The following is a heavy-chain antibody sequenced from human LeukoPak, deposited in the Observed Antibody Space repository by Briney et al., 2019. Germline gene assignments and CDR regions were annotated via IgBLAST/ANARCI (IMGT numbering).Heavy chain of an antibody. J-gene: IGHJ4*02. V-gene: IGHV4-30-4*07. CDR3: ARAFYGGNLDY. CDR2: IYYSGST. D-gene: IGHD4-23*01. CDR1: GGSISSGGYS. Sequence: SQTLSLTCAVSGGSISSGGYSWSWIRQPPGKGLEWIGYIYYSGSTYYNPSLKSRVTISVDTSKNQPSLKLSSVTAADTAVYYCARAFYGGNLDYWGQGSLVTVSS.